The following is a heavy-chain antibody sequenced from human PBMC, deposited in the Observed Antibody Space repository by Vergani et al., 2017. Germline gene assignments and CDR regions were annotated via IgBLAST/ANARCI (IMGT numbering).Heavy chain of an antibody. Sequence: QVQLQESGPGLVKPSETLSLTCTVSGGPVSSGSYYWSWIRQPAGKGLEWIGYIYYSGSTNYNPSLKSRVTISVDTSKNQFSLKLSSVTAADTAVYYCARIDITIFGVVDYWGQGTLVTVSS. D-gene: IGHD3-3*01. CDR2: IYYSGST. V-gene: IGHV4-61*10. CDR3: ARIDITIFGVVDY. CDR1: GGPVSSGSYY. J-gene: IGHJ4*02.